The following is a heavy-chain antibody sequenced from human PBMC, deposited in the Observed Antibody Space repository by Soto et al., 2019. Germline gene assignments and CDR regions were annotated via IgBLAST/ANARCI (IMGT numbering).Heavy chain of an antibody. CDR3: ARDRGYDSSGYYHSPPAEYFQH. D-gene: IGHD3-22*01. CDR2: ISSSSSTI. CDR1: GFTFSSYS. V-gene: IGHV3-48*02. J-gene: IGHJ1*01. Sequence: GGSLRLSCAASGFTFSSYSMNWVRQAPGKGLEWVSYISSSSSTIYYADSVKGRFTISRDNAKNSLYLQMNSLRDEDTAVYYCARDRGYDSSGYYHSPPAEYFQHWGQGTLVTVSS.